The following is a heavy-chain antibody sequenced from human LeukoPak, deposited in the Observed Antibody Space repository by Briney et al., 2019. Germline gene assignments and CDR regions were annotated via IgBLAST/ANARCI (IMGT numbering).Heavy chain of an antibody. CDR1: GFTFSSYG. CDR2: INSYSSDI. V-gene: IGHV3-21*01. J-gene: IGHJ3*02. CDR3: ARKRSPGAFDI. Sequence: AGGSLRLSCAASGFTFSSYGMSWVRQAPGKGLDWVSSINSYSSDIYYADSVKGRSTISRDNAKNSLYLQMNSLRAEDTAVYYCARKRSPGAFDIWGQGTMVTVSS.